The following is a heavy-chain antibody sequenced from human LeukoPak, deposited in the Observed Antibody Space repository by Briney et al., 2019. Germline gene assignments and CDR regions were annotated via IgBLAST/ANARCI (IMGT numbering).Heavy chain of an antibody. CDR3: AREDCSSTSCYSQMYNWFDP. CDR2: IYYSGST. J-gene: IGHJ5*02. D-gene: IGHD2-2*02. Sequence: SETLSLTCTVSGGSISSSSYYWGWSRQPPGKGLEWIGSIYYSGSTYYNPSLKSRVTISVDTSKNQFSLKLSSVTAADTAVYYCAREDCSSTSCYSQMYNWFDPWGQGTLVTVSS. CDR1: GGSISSSSYY. V-gene: IGHV4-39*02.